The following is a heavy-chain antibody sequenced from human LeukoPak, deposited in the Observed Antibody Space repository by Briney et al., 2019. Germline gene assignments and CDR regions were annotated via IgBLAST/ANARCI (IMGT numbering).Heavy chain of an antibody. D-gene: IGHD5-24*01. CDR2: ISSSGSTI. CDR1: GFTFSSYE. J-gene: IGHJ6*03. Sequence: PGGSLRLSCAASGFTFSSYEMNWVRQAPGKGLEWVSYISSSGSTIYYADSVKGRFTISRDNAKNSLYLQMNSLRAEDTAVYYCARDGYNVNYYMGVWGKGTTVTISS. CDR3: ARDGYNVNYYMGV. V-gene: IGHV3-48*03.